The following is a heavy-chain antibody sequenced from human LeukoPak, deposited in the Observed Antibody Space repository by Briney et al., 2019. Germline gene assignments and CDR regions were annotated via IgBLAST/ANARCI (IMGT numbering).Heavy chain of an antibody. J-gene: IGHJ6*02. CDR2: ISGSGGVT. CDR1: GFPFTFA. D-gene: IGHD1-26*01. CDR3: AKERWELQGEFYHYYGMDV. Sequence: GGSLRLSCAASGFPFTFAMSWVRQAPGKGLEWVSSISGSGGVTYYADSVKGRFTISRDNSKNTLYLQMNSLRAEDTAVYYCAKERWELQGEFYHYYGMDVWGQGTTVTVSS. V-gene: IGHV3-23*01.